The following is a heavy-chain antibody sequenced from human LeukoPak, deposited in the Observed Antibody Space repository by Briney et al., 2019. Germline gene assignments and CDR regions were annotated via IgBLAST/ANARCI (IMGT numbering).Heavy chain of an antibody. CDR1: GGSISSSSYY. CDR2: IYYSGST. CDR3: ARHPTNVLLWFGPPPSWFDP. Sequence: SETLSLTCTVSGGSISSSSYYWGWIRQPPGKGLEWIGSIYYSGSTYYNPSLKSRVTISVDTSKNQFSLKLSSVTAADTAVYYCARHPTNVLLWFGPPPSWFDPWGQGTLVTVSS. J-gene: IGHJ5*02. D-gene: IGHD3-10*01. V-gene: IGHV4-39*01.